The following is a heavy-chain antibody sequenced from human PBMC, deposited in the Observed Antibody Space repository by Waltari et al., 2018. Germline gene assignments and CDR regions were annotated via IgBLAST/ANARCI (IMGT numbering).Heavy chain of an antibody. Sequence: QVQLVQSVAEVKKPGASVKVSCKASGYTFTGYYMHWVRQAPGQGLEWMGWINPNSGGTNYAQKFQGRGTMTRDTSISTAYMELSRLISDDTAVYYCARDDYGDYVEPFDYWGQGTLVTVSS. CDR1: GYTFTGYY. CDR2: INPNSGGT. CDR3: ARDDYGDYVEPFDY. J-gene: IGHJ4*02. V-gene: IGHV1-2*02. D-gene: IGHD4-17*01.